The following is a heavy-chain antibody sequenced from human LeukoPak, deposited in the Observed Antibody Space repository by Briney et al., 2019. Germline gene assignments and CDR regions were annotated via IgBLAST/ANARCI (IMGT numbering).Heavy chain of an antibody. J-gene: IGHJ4*02. D-gene: IGHD2/OR15-2a*01. CDR2: INPNSGGT. Sequence: GASVKVSCKASGYTFTGYYMHWVRQAPGQGLEWMGWINPNSGGTNYAQKFQGRVTMTRDTSISTAYMELSRLRSDDTAVYYCARRLSRLSHQFDYWGQGTLVTVSS. CDR3: ARRLSRLSHQFDY. V-gene: IGHV1-2*02. CDR1: GYTFTGYY.